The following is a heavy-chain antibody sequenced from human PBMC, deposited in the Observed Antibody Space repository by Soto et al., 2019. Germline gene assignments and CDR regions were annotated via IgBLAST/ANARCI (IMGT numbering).Heavy chain of an antibody. J-gene: IGHJ3*02. V-gene: IGHV1-3*01. CDR1: GYTFTSYA. Sequence: QVQLVQSGAEVKKPGASVKVSCKASGYTFTSYAMHWVRQAPGQRLEWMGWINAGNGNTKYSQKFQGRVTITRDTSASTAYMELSSLRSEDTAVYYCARDPGGPVYCSGGSCYKGAFDIWGQGTMVTVSS. CDR2: INAGNGNT. CDR3: ARDPGGPVYCSGGSCYKGAFDI. D-gene: IGHD2-15*01.